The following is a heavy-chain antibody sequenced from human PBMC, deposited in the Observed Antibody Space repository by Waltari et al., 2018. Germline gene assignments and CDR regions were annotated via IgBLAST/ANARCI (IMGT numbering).Heavy chain of an antibody. V-gene: IGHV3-7*01. CDR3: ARVYWPRGFDY. J-gene: IGHJ4*02. CDR1: GFNFSSYW. D-gene: IGHD2-8*02. Sequence: EVRLVESGGGLVQPGGSLRVSCAASGFNFSSYWMSWVRQAPGKGLEWVANIKQDGSDKYYVDSVEGRFTVSRDNAKNSLYLQMNSLRAEDTAVYYCARVYWPRGFDYWGQGTLVTVSS. CDR2: IKQDGSDK.